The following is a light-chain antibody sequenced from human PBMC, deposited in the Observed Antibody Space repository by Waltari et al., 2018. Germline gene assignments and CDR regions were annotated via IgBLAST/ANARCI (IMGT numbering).Light chain of an antibody. CDR1: SSTIGSNP. V-gene: IGLV1-44*01. CDR2: SHS. J-gene: IGLJ2*01. Sequence: VSTQPPSASGTPGQSATISCSGSSSTIGSNPEHWYQQFPVMAPKLLIYSHSQRPSGVPDRFSGSRSGTSASLAISGLQSEDEAEYYCAAWDDGLDGPVFGGGTKLTVL. CDR3: AAWDDGLDGPV.